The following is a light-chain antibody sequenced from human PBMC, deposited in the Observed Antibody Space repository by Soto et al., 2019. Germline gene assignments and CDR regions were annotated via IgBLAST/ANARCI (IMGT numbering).Light chain of an antibody. V-gene: IGKV3-20*01. CDR2: ATS. CDR3: QQYDTSARYI. J-gene: IGKJ2*01. Sequence: IVLTQSPGTLSLSPGERVTLSCRASQDLNTRYSAWYQQKRGQPPSLLIFATSTRASGIPDRFSGSGSGRDFTLTISRLEPEDSAVYFCQQYDTSARYIFGQGTSLDIK. CDR1: QDLNTRY.